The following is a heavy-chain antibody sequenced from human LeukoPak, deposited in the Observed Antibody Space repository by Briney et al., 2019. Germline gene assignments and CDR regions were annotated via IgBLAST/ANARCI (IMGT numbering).Heavy chain of an antibody. J-gene: IGHJ4*02. CDR1: GYRFTSYW. V-gene: IGHV5-10-1*01. CDR3: ARSVAGTTFDY. Sequence: GESLKISCKGSGYRFTSYWISWVRQMPGKGLEWMGRIDPSDSYTNYSPSFQGHVTISADKSISTAYPQWSSLKASDTAMYYCARSVAGTTFDYWGQGTLVTVSS. D-gene: IGHD6-19*01. CDR2: IDPSDSYT.